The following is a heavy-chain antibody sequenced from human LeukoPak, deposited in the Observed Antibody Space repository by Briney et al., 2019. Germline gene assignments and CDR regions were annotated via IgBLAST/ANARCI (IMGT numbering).Heavy chain of an antibody. J-gene: IGHJ4*02. CDR1: GFTFSSHS. CDR2: ITSSSTTI. Sequence: GGSLRLSCAASGFTFSSHSMNWVRQAPGKGLEWLSYITSSSTTIYYADSVKGRFTTSRDNAKNSVYLQMNSLRAEDTAVYYCARGRGDSSSWYYFDYWGQGTLVTVSS. CDR3: ARGRGDSSSWYYFDY. V-gene: IGHV3-48*01. D-gene: IGHD6-13*01.